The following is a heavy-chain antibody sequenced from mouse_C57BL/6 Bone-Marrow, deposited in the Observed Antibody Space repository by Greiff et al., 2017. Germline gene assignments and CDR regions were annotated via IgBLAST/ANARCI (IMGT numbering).Heavy chain of an antibody. CDR1: GFTFSSSA. CDR2: ISDGGSYT. J-gene: IGHJ4*01. D-gene: IGHD1-1*01. V-gene: IGHV5-4*03. Sequence: EVKLQESGGGLVKPGGSLKLSCAASGFTFSSSALSLVRQTPEKRLEWVATISDGGSYTYYPDNVKGRFTISRDNAKNNLYLQMSHLKSEDTAMYYCARAPYYYGSRAMDYWGQGTSGTVSA. CDR3: ARAPYYYGSRAMDY.